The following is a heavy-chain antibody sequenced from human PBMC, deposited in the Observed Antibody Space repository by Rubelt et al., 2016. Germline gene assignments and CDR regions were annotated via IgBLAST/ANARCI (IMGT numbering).Heavy chain of an antibody. V-gene: IGHV4-59*01. J-gene: IGHJ4*02. CDR2: SYYSGGT. CDR1: GGSISSYY. D-gene: IGHD3-3*01. Sequence: QVQLQESGPGLVKPSETLSLTCTVSGGSISSYYWSWIRQPPGKGLEWIGYSYYSGGTNYNPSLKSRVTISVDTSKNQFSLKLSSVTAADTAVYYCAGGITIFGVASGYFDYWGQGTLVTVSS. CDR3: AGGITIFGVASGYFDY.